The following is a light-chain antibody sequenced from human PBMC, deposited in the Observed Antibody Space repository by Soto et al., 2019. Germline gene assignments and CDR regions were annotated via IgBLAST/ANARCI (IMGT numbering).Light chain of an antibody. CDR3: QQGKT. CDR1: QSISTW. V-gene: IGKV1-5*01. J-gene: IGKJ1*01. Sequence: DIQMTQSPSTLSASVGDGVTITCRASQSISTWLAWYQQEPGKAPKLLIYAASSLQSGVPSRFSGSGSGTDFTLTISSLQPEDFATYYCQQGKTFGQGTKVDIK. CDR2: AAS.